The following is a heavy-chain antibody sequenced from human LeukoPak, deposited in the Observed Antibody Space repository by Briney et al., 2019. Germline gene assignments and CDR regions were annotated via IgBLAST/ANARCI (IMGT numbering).Heavy chain of an antibody. J-gene: IGHJ5*02. CDR1: GYTFTSYG. Sequence: ASVKVSCKASGYTFTSYGISWVRQAPGQGLEWMGWSSVYNGNTKYAQKFQGRVTMTTDTSTTTAYMELRSLRSDDTAVYYCARDNSVGETAWWFDPWGQGTLVTVSS. CDR2: SSVYNGNT. CDR3: ARDNSVGETAWWFDP. D-gene: IGHD1-26*01. V-gene: IGHV1-18*01.